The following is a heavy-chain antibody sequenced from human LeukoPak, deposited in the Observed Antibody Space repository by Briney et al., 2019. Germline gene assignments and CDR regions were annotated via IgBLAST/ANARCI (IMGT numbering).Heavy chain of an antibody. J-gene: IGHJ4*02. CDR1: GYSFTSYW. Sequence: HGESLKISCKGSGYSFTSYWIGWVRQMPGKGLEWMGIIYPADSDTRYSPSFQGQVTISADKSISTAYLQWSSLKASDTAMYYCARPGQLGEYTPYYFDYWGQGTLVTVSS. V-gene: IGHV5-51*01. D-gene: IGHD3-16*01. CDR2: IYPADSDT. CDR3: ARPGQLGEYTPYYFDY.